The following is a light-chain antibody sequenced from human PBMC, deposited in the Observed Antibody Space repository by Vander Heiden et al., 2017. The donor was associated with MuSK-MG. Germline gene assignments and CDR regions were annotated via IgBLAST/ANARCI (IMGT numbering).Light chain of an antibody. CDR1: QGISSY. Sequence: DIQLTPSPSFVSASVVDRVTIPCRASQGISSYLAWYQQKPGKAPNLLIYGASTLQSGVPSRFSGSESATEFTLTISSLQPEDFATYYCQQLNSYPFTFGGGTRVDIK. V-gene: IGKV1-9*01. J-gene: IGKJ4*01. CDR3: QQLNSYPFT. CDR2: GAS.